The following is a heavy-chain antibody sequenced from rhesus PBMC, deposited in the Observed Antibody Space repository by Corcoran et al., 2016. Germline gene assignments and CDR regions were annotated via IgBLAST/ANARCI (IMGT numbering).Heavy chain of an antibody. V-gene: IGHV2S1*01. CDR2: IYWDDDK. Sequence: QVTLKESGPALVKPTQTLTLTCTFSGFSPTTSSIGVGWFRQPPGKALEWLASIYWDDDKYTSTSLKSRLTISKDTSKNQVVLTMTNMDPVDTATYYCARGGSWSILLPDYWGQGVLVTVSS. CDR1: GFSPTTSSIG. D-gene: IGHD6-13*01. J-gene: IGHJ4*01. CDR3: ARGGSWSILLPDY.